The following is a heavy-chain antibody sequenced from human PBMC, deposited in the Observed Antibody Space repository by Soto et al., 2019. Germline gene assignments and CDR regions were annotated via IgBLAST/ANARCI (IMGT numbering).Heavy chain of an antibody. J-gene: IGHJ4*02. CDR3: ARDPAEWELTFDS. CDR2: INSDGSSS. D-gene: IGHD1-26*01. CDR1: GFTFSTYW. Sequence: GGSLRLSCAASGFTFSTYWMHWVRQAPGKGLVWVSRINSDGSSSTYADSVKGRFTISRDNAENTLYLQMNRLRTEDTAVYFCARDPAEWELTFDSWGQGTLVTVSS. V-gene: IGHV3-74*01.